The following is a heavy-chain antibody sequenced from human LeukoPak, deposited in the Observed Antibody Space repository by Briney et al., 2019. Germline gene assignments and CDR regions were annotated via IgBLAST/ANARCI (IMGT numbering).Heavy chain of an antibody. J-gene: IGHJ5*02. CDR3: TRDSGTYNWFDP. V-gene: IGHV3-73*01. CDR1: GFTFSGSA. Sequence: GGSLRLSCAASGFTFSGSAIHWVRQSSGKGLEWVGQIDKKDKGYATATAYAASVKGRFTISRDDSINTAYLKMKSLKTEDTALYYCTRDSGTYNWFDPWGQGTLVTVSS. D-gene: IGHD1-26*01. CDR2: IDKKDKGYATAT.